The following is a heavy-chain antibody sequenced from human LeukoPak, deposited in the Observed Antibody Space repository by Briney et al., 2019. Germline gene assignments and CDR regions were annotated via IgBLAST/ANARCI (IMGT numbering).Heavy chain of an antibody. D-gene: IGHD2-2*01. CDR1: GYTFTGYY. CDR2: NNPNSGGT. CDR3: AREGTDIVVVGRWFDP. J-gene: IGHJ5*02. Sequence: ASVKVSCKASGYTFTGYYMHWVRQAPGQGLEWMGWNNPNSGGTNYAQKFQGRVTMTRDTSISTAYMELSRLRSDDTAVYCCAREGTDIVVVGRWFDPWGQGTLVTVSS. V-gene: IGHV1-2*02.